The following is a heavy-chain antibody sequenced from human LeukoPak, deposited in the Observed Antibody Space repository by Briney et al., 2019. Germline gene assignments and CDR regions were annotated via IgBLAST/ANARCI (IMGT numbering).Heavy chain of an antibody. Sequence: PGGSLRLSCAVSGFTFSSYAMHWVRQAPGKGLEWVTVISYDGSNKYYADSVKGRFTISRDNSKNTLYLQMNSLGAEDTAVYYCARDENDSPRHNYYYGMDVWGQGTTVTVSS. CDR3: ARDENDSPRHNYYYGMDV. V-gene: IGHV3-30-3*01. CDR1: GFTFSSYA. D-gene: IGHD2-15*01. J-gene: IGHJ6*02. CDR2: ISYDGSNK.